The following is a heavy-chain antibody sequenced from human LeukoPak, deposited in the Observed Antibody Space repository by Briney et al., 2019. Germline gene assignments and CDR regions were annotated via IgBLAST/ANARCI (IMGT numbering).Heavy chain of an antibody. D-gene: IGHD6-13*01. V-gene: IGHV3-21*01. CDR2: ISSSSSYI. Sequence: PGGSLRLSCAASGFTFSSYAMSWVRQAPGKGLEWVSSISSSSSYIYYADSVKGRFTIPTDNAKNSLYLQMNSLRAEDTAVYYCARVGGLTIAAAEYYFDYWGQGTLVTVSS. J-gene: IGHJ4*02. CDR3: ARVGGLTIAAAEYYFDY. CDR1: GFTFSSYA.